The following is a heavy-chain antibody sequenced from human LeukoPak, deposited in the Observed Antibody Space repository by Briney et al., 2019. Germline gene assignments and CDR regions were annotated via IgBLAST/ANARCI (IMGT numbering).Heavy chain of an antibody. CDR1: GFTFSSYW. Sequence: GGSLRLSCAASGFTFSSYWMSWVRQAPGKGLEWVANIKLDGSEKYYVDSVKGRFTISRDNAQNSLYLKMNSLRAEDTAVYYCARVGGYCSGGTCYLLRFDYWGQGTLVTVSS. D-gene: IGHD2-15*01. CDR3: ARVGGYCSGGTCYLLRFDY. J-gene: IGHJ4*02. CDR2: IKLDGSEK. V-gene: IGHV3-7*01.